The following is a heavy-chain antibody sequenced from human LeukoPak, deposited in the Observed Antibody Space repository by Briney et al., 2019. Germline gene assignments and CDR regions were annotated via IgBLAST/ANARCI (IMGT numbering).Heavy chain of an antibody. D-gene: IGHD6-19*01. CDR1: GGSFSGYY. Sequence: PSETLSLTCAVYGGSFSGYYWSWIRQPPGKGLEWIGEINHRGSTNYNPSLKSRVTISVDTSKNQFSLKLSSVTAADTAVYYCAGEAVAGPYFDYWGQGTLVTVSS. J-gene: IGHJ4*02. CDR3: AGEAVAGPYFDY. V-gene: IGHV4-34*01. CDR2: INHRGST.